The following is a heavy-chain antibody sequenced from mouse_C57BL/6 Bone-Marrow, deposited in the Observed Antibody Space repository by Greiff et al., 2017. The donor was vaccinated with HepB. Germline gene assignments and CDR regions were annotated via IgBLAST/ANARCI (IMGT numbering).Heavy chain of an antibody. J-gene: IGHJ2*01. Sequence: QVQLQQSGAELARPGASVKMSCKASGYTFTSYTMHWVKQRPGQGLEWIGYINPSSGYTKYNQKFKDKATLTADKSSSTAYMQLSSLTSEDSAVYYCAREGFTDSFDDWGQGTTLTVSS. V-gene: IGHV1-4*01. CDR2: INPSSGYT. CDR1: GYTFTSYT. CDR3: AREGFTDSFDD.